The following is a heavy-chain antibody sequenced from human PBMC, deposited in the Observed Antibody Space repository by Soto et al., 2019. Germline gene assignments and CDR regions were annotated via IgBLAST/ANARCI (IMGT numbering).Heavy chain of an antibody. CDR2: LTPGGETT. CDR3: AKDSPVSGNYQDLDY. J-gene: IGHJ4*02. V-gene: IGHV3-23*01. Sequence: GGSLRLSCAASGFNFGGYAMTWVRQAPGKGLEWVSALTPGGETTYYMNSVKGRFTISRDNAKNMLYLQMNSLTAADTAVYYCAKDSPVSGNYQDLDYWGKGTLVTVSS. D-gene: IGHD1-26*01. CDR1: GFNFGGYA.